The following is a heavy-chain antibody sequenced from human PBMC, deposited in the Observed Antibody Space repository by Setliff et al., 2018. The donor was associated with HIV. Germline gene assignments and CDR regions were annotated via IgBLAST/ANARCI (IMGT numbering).Heavy chain of an antibody. J-gene: IGHJ4*02. CDR3: VNPSGAMGDFDS. Sequence: SETLSLTCIVSGGSISGSDYYWAWVRQPPGKGLEWIASIYYSGTTYYNPSLKSRVTISIDTSKNQFSLQLTSVTAADTAVYYCVNPSGAMGDFDSWGQGTLVTVSS. CDR2: IYYSGTT. D-gene: IGHD3-16*01. V-gene: IGHV4-39*01. CDR1: GGSISGSDYY.